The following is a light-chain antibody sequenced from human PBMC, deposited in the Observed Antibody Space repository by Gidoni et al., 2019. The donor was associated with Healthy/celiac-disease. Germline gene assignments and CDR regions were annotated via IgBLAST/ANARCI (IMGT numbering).Light chain of an antibody. CDR2: GAS. V-gene: IGKV3-20*01. J-gene: IGKJ1*01. CDR3: QQYGSSRT. Sequence: DTVLTHSPGTLSLSPGARATLSCRASQSVSSSYLAWYQQKPGQAPRLLIYGASSRATGIPDRFSGSGSGTDFTLTISRLEPEDFAVYYCQQYGSSRTFGQGTKVEIK. CDR1: QSVSSSY.